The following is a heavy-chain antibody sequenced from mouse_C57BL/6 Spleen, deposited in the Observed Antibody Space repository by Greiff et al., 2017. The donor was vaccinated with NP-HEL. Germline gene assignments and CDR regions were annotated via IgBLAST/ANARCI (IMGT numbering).Heavy chain of an antibody. D-gene: IGHD1-1*01. CDR1: GYAFSSSW. CDR2: IYPGDGDT. V-gene: IGHV1-82*01. CDR3: ARWDYYGSNDY. Sequence: VQLVESGPELVKPGASVKISCKASGYAFSSSWMNWVKQRPGKGLEWIGRIYPGDGDTNYNGKFKGKATLTADKSSSTAYMQLSSLTSEDSAVYFCARWDYYGSNDYWGQGTTLTVSS. J-gene: IGHJ2*01.